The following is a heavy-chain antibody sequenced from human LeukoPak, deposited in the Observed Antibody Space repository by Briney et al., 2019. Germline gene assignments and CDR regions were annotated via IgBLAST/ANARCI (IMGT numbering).Heavy chain of an antibody. CDR3: AGKDGDF. J-gene: IGHJ4*02. CDR1: GVSISAYY. Sequence: PSETLSLTCTVSGVSISAYYWTWLRQPAGRGLEWIGRIYTSGITNYNPSLESRLTMSLDTSKNQISLRLSSVTAADTAVYYCAGKDGDFWGQGTLVTVSS. CDR2: IYTSGIT. V-gene: IGHV4-4*07.